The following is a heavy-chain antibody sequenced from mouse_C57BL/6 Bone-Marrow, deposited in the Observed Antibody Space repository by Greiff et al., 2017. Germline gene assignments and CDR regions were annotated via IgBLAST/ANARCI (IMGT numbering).Heavy chain of an antibody. CDR1: GYTFTDYY. CDR3: ARYPLYAMDY. J-gene: IGHJ4*01. V-gene: IGHV1-76*01. CDR2: IYPGSGNT. Sequence: QVQLQQSGAELVRPGASVKLSCKASGYTFTDYYINWVKQRPGQGLEWIARIYPGSGNTYYNEKFKGKDTLTADKSSSTAYMELRSLTSEDSAVYFCARYPLYAMDYWGQGTSVTVSS.